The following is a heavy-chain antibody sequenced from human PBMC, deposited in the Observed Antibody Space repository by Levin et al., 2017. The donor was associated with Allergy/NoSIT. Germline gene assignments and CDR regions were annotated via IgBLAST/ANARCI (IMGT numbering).Heavy chain of an antibody. J-gene: IGHJ3*02. D-gene: IGHD6-19*01. Sequence: GGSLRLSCAASGFTVSSNYMSWVRQAPGKGLEWVSVIYSGGSTYYADSVKGRFTISRDNSKNTLYLQMNSLRAEDTAVYYCARDRAMEQWHDAFDIWGQGTMVTVSS. CDR3: ARDRAMEQWHDAFDI. CDR1: GFTVSSNY. CDR2: IYSGGST. V-gene: IGHV3-53*01.